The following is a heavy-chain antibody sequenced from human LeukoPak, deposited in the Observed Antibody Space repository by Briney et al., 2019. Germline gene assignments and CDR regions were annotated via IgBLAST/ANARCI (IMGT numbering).Heavy chain of an antibody. J-gene: IGHJ4*02. CDR3: ARRNYGGHFDY. V-gene: IGHV4-59*08. Sequence: SETLSLTCTVSGGSFSSYYWTWIRQPPGKGLEWIGYIFYSGSTNYNPSLKSRVTISVDTSKKQFSLKLSSVTAADTAVYYCARRNYGGHFDYWGQGTLVTVSS. CDR2: IFYSGST. CDR1: GGSFSSYY. D-gene: IGHD4/OR15-4a*01.